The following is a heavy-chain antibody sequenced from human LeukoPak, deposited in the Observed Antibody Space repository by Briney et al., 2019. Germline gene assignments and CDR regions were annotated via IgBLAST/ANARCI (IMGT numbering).Heavy chain of an antibody. D-gene: IGHD2-15*01. J-gene: IGHJ4*02. CDR1: GFIVSSNY. V-gene: IGHV3-53*01. CDR2: LYSAGST. Sequence: GGSLRLSGAASGFIVSSNYMSWVRQAPGKGLEWVSILYSAGSTYYADSVRGRFTISRDTSKNTVSLQMNSLRVEDTAVYYCASGGTGARKFYSDPFHYWGQGTLVTVSS. CDR3: ASGGTGARKFYSDPFHY.